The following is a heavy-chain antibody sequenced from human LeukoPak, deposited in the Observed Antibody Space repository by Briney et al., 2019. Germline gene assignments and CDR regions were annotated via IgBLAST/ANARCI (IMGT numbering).Heavy chain of an antibody. V-gene: IGHV4-34*01. J-gene: IGHJ4*02. Sequence: SETLSLTCAVYGGSFSGYYWSWIRQPPGKGLEWIGEINRSGSTNYNPSLKSRVTISVDTSKNQFSLKLSSVTAADTAVYYCARGGGIAVAVDYWGQGTLVTVSS. CDR2: INRSGST. D-gene: IGHD6-19*01. CDR3: ARGGGIAVAVDY. CDR1: GGSFSGYY.